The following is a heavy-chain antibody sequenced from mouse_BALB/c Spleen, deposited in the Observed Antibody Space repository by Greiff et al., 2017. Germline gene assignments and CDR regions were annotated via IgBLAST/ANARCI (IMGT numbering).Heavy chain of an antibody. J-gene: IGHJ3*01. D-gene: IGHD2-14*01. CDR2: IDPETGGT. V-gene: IGHV1-15*01. CDR3: TSSREVRPSWFAY. Sequence: VQLQQSGAELVRPGASVTLSCKASGYTFTDYEMHWVKQTPVHGLEWIGAIDPETGGTAYNQTFKGKATLTADKSSSTAYMELRSLTSEDSAVYYCTSSREVRPSWFAYWGQGTLVTVSA. CDR1: GYTFTDYE.